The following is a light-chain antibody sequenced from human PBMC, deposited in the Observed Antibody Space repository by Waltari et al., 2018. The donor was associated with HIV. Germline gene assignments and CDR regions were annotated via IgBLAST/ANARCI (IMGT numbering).Light chain of an antibody. Sequence: EIVMTQSPPTLSVSPGQRVTLSCRASQSISAKVAWYQQRPGQAPRLLIYEAATRPTGIPAGFSGSGSGTEFTLTISSLQSEDFATYFCQQYDDGPRGITFGQGTMLEIK. CDR3: QQYDDGPRGIT. CDR1: QSISAK. V-gene: IGKV3-15*01. CDR2: EAA. J-gene: IGKJ2*01.